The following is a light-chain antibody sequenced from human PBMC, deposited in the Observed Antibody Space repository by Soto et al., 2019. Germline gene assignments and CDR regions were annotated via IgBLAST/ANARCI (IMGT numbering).Light chain of an antibody. CDR3: QQRSNPLT. V-gene: IGKV3-11*01. J-gene: IGKJ4*01. Sequence: EIVLTQSPGTLSLSPGERATLSCRASQTVSSYLAWYQQKPGQAPRLLIYDASSRATGIPDRFSGSGSGTDFTLTISSLEPEDFAVYYCQQRSNPLTFGGGTKVDIK. CDR2: DAS. CDR1: QTVSSY.